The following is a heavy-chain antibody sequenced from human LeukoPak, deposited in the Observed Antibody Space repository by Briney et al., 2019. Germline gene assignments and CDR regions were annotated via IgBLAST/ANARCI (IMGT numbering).Heavy chain of an antibody. CDR3: TSPIVGARVDAFDI. V-gene: IGHV3-49*04. J-gene: IGHJ3*02. CDR1: GFTFGDYA. CDR2: IRSKAYGGTT. D-gene: IGHD1-26*01. Sequence: SLRLSCTASGFTFGDYAMTWVRQASGKGLEWVGFIRSKAYGGTTEYAASVKGRFTISRDDSKSIAYLQMNSLKTEDTAVYYCTSPIVGARVDAFDIWGQGTMVTVSS.